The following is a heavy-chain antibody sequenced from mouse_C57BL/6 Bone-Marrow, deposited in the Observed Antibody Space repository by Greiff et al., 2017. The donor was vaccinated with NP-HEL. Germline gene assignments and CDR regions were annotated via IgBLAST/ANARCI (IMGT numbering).Heavy chain of an antibody. CDR3: ARTIYYGSSYCWYFDV. CDR2: IWTGGGT. D-gene: IGHD1-1*01. J-gene: IGHJ1*03. V-gene: IGHV2-9-1*01. Sequence: QVQLKQSGPGLVAPSQSLSITCTVSGFSLTSYAISWVRQPPGKGLEWLGVIWTGGGTNYNSALKSRLSISKDNSKSQVFLKMNSLQTDDTARYYCARTIYYGSSYCWYFDVWGTGTTVTVSS. CDR1: GFSLTSYA.